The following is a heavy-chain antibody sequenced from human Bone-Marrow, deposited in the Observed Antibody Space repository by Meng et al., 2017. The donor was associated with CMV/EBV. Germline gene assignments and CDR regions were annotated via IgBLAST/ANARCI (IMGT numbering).Heavy chain of an antibody. J-gene: IGHJ4*02. CDR2: INHSGST. Sequence: TLSLTCAVYGGSCSGYYWSWIRQPPGKGLEWIGEINHSGSTNYNPSLKSRVTISVDTSKNQFSLKLSSVTAADTAVYYCAGPPRAGWGQGTLVTVSS. CDR1: GGSCSGYY. CDR3: AGPPRAG. D-gene: IGHD6-13*01. V-gene: IGHV4-34*01.